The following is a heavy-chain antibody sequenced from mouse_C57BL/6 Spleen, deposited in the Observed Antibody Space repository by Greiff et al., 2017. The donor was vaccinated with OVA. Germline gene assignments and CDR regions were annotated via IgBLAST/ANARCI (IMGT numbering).Heavy chain of an antibody. J-gene: IGHJ3*01. CDR2: IYPSGSET. CDR3: ARREYDYHFDY. Sequence: QVQLQQPGAELVRPGSSVKLSCKASGYTFTSYWMYWVKQRPGQGLEWIGNIYPSGSETHYHQKFQDKATLTVDKSSSPAYMQLSSLTSEDSAVNYCARREYDYHFDYWGKGTPVTVSA. V-gene: IGHV1-61*01. D-gene: IGHD2-4*01. CDR1: GYTFTSYW.